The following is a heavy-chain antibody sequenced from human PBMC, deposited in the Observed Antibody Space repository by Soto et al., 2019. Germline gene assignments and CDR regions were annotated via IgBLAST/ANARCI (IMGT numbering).Heavy chain of an antibody. D-gene: IGHD5-18*01. V-gene: IGHV3-30*03. CDR3: VSDRGYGHASVPYP. Sequence: QAHLVESGGGVVQPGRSLRLSCAASGFTFTSYDMHWVRQAPGTRLEWVAVISYDGGLQHYADSVKGRFTISRDNSKNMVLLQMNSLRAEDTAVYYCVSDRGYGHASVPYPWGQGTLVSVSS. CDR2: ISYDGGLQ. J-gene: IGHJ5*02. CDR1: GFTFTSYD.